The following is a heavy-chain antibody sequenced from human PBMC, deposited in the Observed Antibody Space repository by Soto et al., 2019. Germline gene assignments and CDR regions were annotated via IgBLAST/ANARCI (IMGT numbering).Heavy chain of an antibody. CDR1: GFSISDYD. CDR3: ARERREEIHDGYDIDY. J-gene: IGHJ4*02. D-gene: IGHD5-12*01. Sequence: SATLSLSWTVSGFSISDYDLSLIRHPAGKGLEWIGRIYTSGSTDYNPSLKGRVTISIETSKSQFSLKVTSMTAADTAVYYCARERREEIHDGYDIDYWGQGTLVTVSS. CDR2: IYTSGST. V-gene: IGHV4-4*07.